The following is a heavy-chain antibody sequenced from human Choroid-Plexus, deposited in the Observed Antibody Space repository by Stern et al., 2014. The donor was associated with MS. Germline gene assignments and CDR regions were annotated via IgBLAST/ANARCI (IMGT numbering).Heavy chain of an antibody. CDR1: GFTFGSCA. CDR2: VSYDGSNK. D-gene: IGHD2/OR15-2a*01. CDR3: AKDRQYLTYFFDH. J-gene: IGHJ5*02. Sequence: VQLVESGGGVVQPGRPLRLSCVASGFTFGSCAMHWVRQAPGKGLEWVAGVSYDGSNKYYADSGKGRFTISRDNSQNTLYMQMSSLRPEDTAVYYWAKDRQYLTYFFDHWGQGSLVTVSS. V-gene: IGHV3-30*18.